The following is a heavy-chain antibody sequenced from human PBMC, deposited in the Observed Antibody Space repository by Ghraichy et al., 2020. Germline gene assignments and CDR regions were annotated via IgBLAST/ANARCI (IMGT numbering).Heavy chain of an antibody. V-gene: IGHV1-46*01. Sequence: ASVKVSCKASGYTFTSYYMHWVRQAPGQGLEWMGIINPSGGSTSYAQKFQGRVTMTRDTSTSTVYMELSSLRSEDTAVYYCARNRETDSGYDYGGYYFDYWGQGTLVTVSS. CDR1: GYTFTSYY. J-gene: IGHJ4*02. CDR2: INPSGGST. CDR3: ARNRETDSGYDYGGYYFDY. D-gene: IGHD5-12*01.